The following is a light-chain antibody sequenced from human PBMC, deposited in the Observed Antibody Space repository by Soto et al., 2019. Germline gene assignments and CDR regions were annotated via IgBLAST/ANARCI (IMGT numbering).Light chain of an antibody. CDR1: QSISSW. Sequence: DIQMTQSPSALSASVGDRVTITCRASQSISSWLAWYQQKPGKAPRLLIYDASYLERGVPSRFSGSGSGTEFTLTISDLQPDDLATYYCQQYNNFWTFGPGTQVDIK. CDR3: QQYNNFWT. J-gene: IGKJ1*01. CDR2: DAS. V-gene: IGKV1-5*01.